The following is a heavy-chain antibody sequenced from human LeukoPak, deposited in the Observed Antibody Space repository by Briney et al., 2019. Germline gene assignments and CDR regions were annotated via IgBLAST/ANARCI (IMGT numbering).Heavy chain of an antibody. CDR2: ISSCSATK. D-gene: IGHD1-1*01. CDR1: GFTFSAYD. Sequence: GGSLRLSCAASGFTFSAYDMNWVRQAPGKGLKWLSYISSCSATKYHADSVKGRFTISRDNAKNSLYLQMNSLRAEDTGVYYCARWNLGSDYWGQGTLVTVSS. V-gene: IGHV3-48*04. J-gene: IGHJ4*02. CDR3: ARWNLGSDY.